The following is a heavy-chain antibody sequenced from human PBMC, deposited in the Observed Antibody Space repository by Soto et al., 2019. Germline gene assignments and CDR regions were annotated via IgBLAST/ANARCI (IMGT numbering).Heavy chain of an antibody. J-gene: IGHJ4*02. Sequence: QITLKESGPTLVKPTQTLTLTCGFSGFSLRRDGVGVGWIRQPPGKALEWLAIIYWDDDRRYSPSLQSRLTITKDTSKNQVVLTMTNMDPVDTATYYCAHRNSGDGYSFNYWGQGTLVIVSS. V-gene: IGHV2-5*02. D-gene: IGHD4-4*01. CDR1: GFSLRRDGVG. CDR2: IYWDDDR. CDR3: AHRNSGDGYSFNY.